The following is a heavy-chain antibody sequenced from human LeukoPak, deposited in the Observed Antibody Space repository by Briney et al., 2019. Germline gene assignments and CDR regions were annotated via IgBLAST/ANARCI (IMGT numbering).Heavy chain of an antibody. V-gene: IGHV3-66*02. CDR2: IYSGGST. CDR3: ARRSEYYDILTGYSYYFDY. D-gene: IGHD3-9*01. CDR1: GFTVSSNY. Sequence: PGGSLRLSCAASGFTVSSNYMSWVRQAPGKGLEWVSVIYSGGSTYYADSVKGRFTISRDNSKNTLYLQMNSLRAEDTAVYYCARRSEYYDILTGYSYYFDYWGQGTLVTVSS. J-gene: IGHJ4*02.